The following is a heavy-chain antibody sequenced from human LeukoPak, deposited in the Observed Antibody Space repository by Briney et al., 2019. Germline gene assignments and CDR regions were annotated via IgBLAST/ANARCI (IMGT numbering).Heavy chain of an antibody. D-gene: IGHD3-3*01. CDR2: IKSKTDGGTT. CDR3: TTERSVLEWSLWFDP. CDR1: GFTFSNAW. Sequence: GGSLRLSCAASGFTFSNAWMSWVRQAPGKGPEWVGRIKSKTDGGTTDYAAPVKGRFTISRDDSKNTLYLQMNSLKTEDTAVYYCTTERSVLEWSLWFDPWGQGTLVTVSS. V-gene: IGHV3-15*01. J-gene: IGHJ5*02.